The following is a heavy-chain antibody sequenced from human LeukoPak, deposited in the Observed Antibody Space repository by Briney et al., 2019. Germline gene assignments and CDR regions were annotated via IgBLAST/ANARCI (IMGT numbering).Heavy chain of an antibody. V-gene: IGHV3-21*01. CDR3: ARGSVGYSYGPDY. D-gene: IGHD5-18*01. CDR2: ISSSNSYI. Sequence: PGGSLRLSCAASGFTFSSYSMNWVRQAPGKGLEWVSSISSSNSYIYYADSVKGRFTISRDNAKNSLYLQMNSLRAEDTAVYYCARGSVGYSYGPDYWGQGTLVTVSS. CDR1: GFTFSSYS. J-gene: IGHJ4*02.